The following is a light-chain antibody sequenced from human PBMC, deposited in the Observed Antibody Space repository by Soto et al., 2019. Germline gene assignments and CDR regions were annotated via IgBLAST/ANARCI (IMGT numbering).Light chain of an antibody. V-gene: IGLV2-14*01. CDR1: RSDVGGYNY. CDR2: EVS. J-gene: IGLJ1*01. Sequence: QSALTQTASVSGSPGQSITISCTGTRSDVGGYNYVSWYQQHPGKAPKRMIYEVSNRPSGVSNRFSGSKSGNTASLTISGLQAEDEADYYCSSYTSSSTPYVFGTGTKVTVL. CDR3: SSYTSSSTPYV.